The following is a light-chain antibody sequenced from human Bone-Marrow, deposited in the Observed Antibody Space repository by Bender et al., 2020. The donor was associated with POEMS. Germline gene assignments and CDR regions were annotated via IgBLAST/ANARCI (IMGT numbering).Light chain of an antibody. CDR3: CSYAGSSTLV. Sequence: QSVLTQPPSASGTPGQRVTIPCSGGSSNIGAHAVNWYQHLPGTAPKLLIYSSHRRPSEVPDRFSGSKSGNTASLTISGLQAEDEADYYCCSYAGSSTLVFGGGTKLTVL. CDR2: SSH. J-gene: IGLJ2*01. CDR1: SSNIGAHA. V-gene: IGLV1-44*01.